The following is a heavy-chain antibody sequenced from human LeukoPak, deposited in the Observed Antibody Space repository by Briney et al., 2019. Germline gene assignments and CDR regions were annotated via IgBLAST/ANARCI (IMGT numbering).Heavy chain of an antibody. V-gene: IGHV4-39*02. D-gene: IGHD3-16*01. CDR3: ARLAMGVPDY. CDR2: MYYSGST. Sequence: SETLSLTCTVSGVSISSSSYYWGWLRQARGKGLEGIVSMYYSGSTYYNSSLKSRVTISVDRSKNHFSLKLSSVTAADTAVYYCARLAMGVPDYWGQGTLVTVSS. J-gene: IGHJ4*02. CDR1: GVSISSSSYY.